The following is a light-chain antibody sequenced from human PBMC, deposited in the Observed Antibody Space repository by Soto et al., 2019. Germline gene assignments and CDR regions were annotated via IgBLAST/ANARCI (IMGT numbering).Light chain of an antibody. J-gene: IGLJ1*01. V-gene: IGLV2-14*01. CDR1: SSDVGGYNY. CDR2: EVS. Sequence: QSALTQPASVSGSPGQSITIPCTGTSSDVGGYNYVSWYQRHPGKAPKLMIYEVSNRPSGVSNRFSGSKSGNTASLTISGLQAEDEADYYCSSYTSSSTHYVFGTGTKVTVL. CDR3: SSYTSSSTHYV.